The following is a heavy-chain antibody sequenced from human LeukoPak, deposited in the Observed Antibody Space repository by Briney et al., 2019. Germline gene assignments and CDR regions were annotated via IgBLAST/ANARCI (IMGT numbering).Heavy chain of an antibody. Sequence: ASVKVSCKASGYSFTDYHMHWVRQAPGQGLEWMGWISAYNGNTNYAQKLQGRVTMTTDTPTSTAYMELRSLRSDDTAVYYCARDLGYCFMDVWGQGTTVTVSS. CDR2: ISAYNGNT. CDR1: GYSFTDYH. CDR3: ARDLGYCFMDV. V-gene: IGHV1-18*04. D-gene: IGHD2-15*01. J-gene: IGHJ6*02.